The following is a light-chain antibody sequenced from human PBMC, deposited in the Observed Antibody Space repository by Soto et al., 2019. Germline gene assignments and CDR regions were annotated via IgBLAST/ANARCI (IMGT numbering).Light chain of an antibody. Sequence: DIVLTQSQDSLAVSLGERATIKCKSSQSVLYSSNNKNYLAWYQQKPGQPPKLLIYWASTRESGVPDRFSGSGSGTDFTLTISSLQAEDVSVYYCQQYYSSPQAFGQGTKVDI. V-gene: IGKV4-1*01. CDR1: QSVLYSSNNKNY. J-gene: IGKJ1*01. CDR2: WAS. CDR3: QQYYSSPQA.